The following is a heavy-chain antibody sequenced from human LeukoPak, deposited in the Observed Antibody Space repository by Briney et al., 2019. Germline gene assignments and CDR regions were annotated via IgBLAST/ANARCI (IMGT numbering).Heavy chain of an antibody. Sequence: GRSLRLSCAASGFTFSSYVMHWVRQARAKGLEWVAVISYDGSNKYYADSVKGRFTISRDNSKNTLYLQMNSVRAEDTAVYYCARDNKCSGGSCYGVGVDYWGQGTLVTVSS. CDR2: ISYDGSNK. J-gene: IGHJ4*02. CDR3: ARDNKCSGGSCYGVGVDY. CDR1: GFTFSSYV. D-gene: IGHD2-15*01. V-gene: IGHV3-30-3*01.